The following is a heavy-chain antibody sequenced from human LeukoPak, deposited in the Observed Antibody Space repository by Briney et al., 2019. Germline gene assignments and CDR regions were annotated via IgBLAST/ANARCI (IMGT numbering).Heavy chain of an antibody. CDR1: GFTFSSYE. CDR3: ARTDSSGYGGFDY. V-gene: IGHV3-48*03. CDR2: ISSSGSTI. D-gene: IGHD3-22*01. Sequence: PGGSLRLSCAASGFTFSSYEMNWVRQAPGKGLEWVSYISSSGSTIYYADSVKGRFTISRDNAKNSLYLQMNSLRAEDTAVYCCARTDSSGYGGFDYWGQGTLVTVSS. J-gene: IGHJ4*02.